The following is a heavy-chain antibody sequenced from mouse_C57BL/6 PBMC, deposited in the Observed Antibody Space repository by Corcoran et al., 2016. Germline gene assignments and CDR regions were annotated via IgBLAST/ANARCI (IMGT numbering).Heavy chain of an antibody. CDR2: INPNNGGT. V-gene: IGHV1-18*01. CDR1: GYTFTDYN. J-gene: IGHJ2*01. Sequence: EVQLQQSGPELVKPGASVKIPCKASGYTFTDYNMDWVKQSHGKSLEWIGDINPNNGGTIYNQKFKGKATLTVDKSSNTAYMELRSLTSEDTAVYYCARVDYGSSQYYFDYWGQGTTLTVSS. CDR3: ARVDYGSSQYYFDY. D-gene: IGHD1-1*01.